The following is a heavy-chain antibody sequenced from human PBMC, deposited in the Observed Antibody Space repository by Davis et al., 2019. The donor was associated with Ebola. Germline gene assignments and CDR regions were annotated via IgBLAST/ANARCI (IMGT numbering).Heavy chain of an antibody. J-gene: IGHJ2*01. D-gene: IGHD3-10*01. V-gene: IGHV3-23*01. CDR1: GFIFSTQV. Sequence: PGGSLRLSCVASGFIFSTQVMSWVRQAPGKGLEWVATVDGDSRVIFYADSLRGRFTISRDNSRDTVYLQMSRLRVEDTGVYYCAKAHYPDDFNLWGRGTLVSVSS. CDR3: AKAHYPDDFNL. CDR2: VDGDSRVI.